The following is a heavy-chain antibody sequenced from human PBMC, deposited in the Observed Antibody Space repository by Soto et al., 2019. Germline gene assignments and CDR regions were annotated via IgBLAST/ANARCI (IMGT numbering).Heavy chain of an antibody. Sequence: QVQLVQSGAEVKKPGSSVKVSCKASVVTFSSYAISWVRQAPGQGLEWMGGIIPIFGTANYAQKFQGRVTITADESTSTAYMELSSLRSEDTAVYYCVVGYCSSTSCYGYYYYGMDVWGQGTTVTVSS. D-gene: IGHD2-2*01. J-gene: IGHJ6*02. CDR1: VVTFSSYA. V-gene: IGHV1-69*01. CDR2: IIPIFGTA. CDR3: VVGYCSSTSCYGYYYYGMDV.